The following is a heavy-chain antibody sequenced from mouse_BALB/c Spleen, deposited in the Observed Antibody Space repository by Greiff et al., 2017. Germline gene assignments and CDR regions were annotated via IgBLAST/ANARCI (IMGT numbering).Heavy chain of an antibody. J-gene: IGHJ4*01. CDR3: ARDGYYGSPYAMDY. D-gene: IGHD1-1*01. Sequence: VQLQQSGPGLVAPSQSLSITCTVSGFSLTGYGVNWVRQPPGKGLEWLGMIWGDGSTDYNSALKSRLSISKDNSKSQVFLKMNSLQTDDTAMYYCARDGYYGSPYAMDYWGQGTSVTVSS. V-gene: IGHV2-6-7*01. CDR1: GFSLTGYG. CDR2: IWGDGST.